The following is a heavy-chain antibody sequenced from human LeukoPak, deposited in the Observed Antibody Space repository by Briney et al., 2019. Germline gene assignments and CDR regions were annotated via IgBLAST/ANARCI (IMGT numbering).Heavy chain of an antibody. CDR2: ISPASGAT. J-gene: IGHJ4*02. V-gene: IGHV1-2*02. CDR1: GYTFTGSY. Sequence: ASVRVPCKASGYTFTGSYMHWVRQAPGQGFEWIGWISPASGATKYAQNFQRRVTLTTDTSITTDYMELSSLTSDDMASYCCLNEHGGWGQGTPVTVSS. D-gene: IGHD1-1*01. CDR3: LNEHGG.